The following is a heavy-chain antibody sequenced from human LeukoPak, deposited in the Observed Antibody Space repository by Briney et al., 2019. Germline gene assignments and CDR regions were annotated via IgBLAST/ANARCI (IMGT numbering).Heavy chain of an antibody. CDR1: GYTFTNYD. V-gene: IGHV1-8*01. CDR3: ATAVDIVATVEYFQH. D-gene: IGHD5-12*01. Sequence: ASVTVSFKASGYTFTNYDINWVRQATGQGLEWMGWMNPNSGNTGYAQKFQGRVTMTRNTSISTAYMELSSLRSEDTAVYYCATAVDIVATVEYFQHWGQGTLVTVSS. J-gene: IGHJ1*01. CDR2: MNPNSGNT.